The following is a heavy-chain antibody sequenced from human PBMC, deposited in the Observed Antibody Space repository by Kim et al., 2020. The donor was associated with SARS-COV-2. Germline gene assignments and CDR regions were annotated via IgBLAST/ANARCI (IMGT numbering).Heavy chain of an antibody. V-gene: IGHV1-46*01. D-gene: IGHD1-1*01. J-gene: IGHJ3*02. CDR3: AREFRTTRKNDAFDI. CDR1: GYTFTSYY. Sequence: ASVKVSCKASGYTFTSYYMHWVRQAPGQGLEWMGIINPSGGSTSYAQKFQGRVTMTRDTSTSTVYMELSSLRSEDTAVYYCAREFRTTRKNDAFDIWGQGTMVTVSS. CDR2: INPSGGST.